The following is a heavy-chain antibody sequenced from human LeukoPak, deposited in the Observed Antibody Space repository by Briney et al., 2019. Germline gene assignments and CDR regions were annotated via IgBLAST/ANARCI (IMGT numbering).Heavy chain of an antibody. Sequence: GGSLRLSCAASGFTFSSYAMHWVRQAPGKGLEYVSAISSNGGSTYYANSVKGRFAISRDNSKNTLYLQMGSLRAEDMAVYYCARGALELYYYGSGSYLYTYSFDYWGQGTLVTVSS. CDR3: ARGALELYYYGSGSYLYTYSFDY. V-gene: IGHV3-64*01. J-gene: IGHJ4*02. CDR1: GFTFSSYA. CDR2: ISSNGGST. D-gene: IGHD3-10*01.